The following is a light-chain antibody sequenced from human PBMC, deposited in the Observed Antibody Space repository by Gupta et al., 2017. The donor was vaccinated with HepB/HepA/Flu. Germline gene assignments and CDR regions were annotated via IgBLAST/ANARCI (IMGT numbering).Light chain of an antibody. CDR3: QQANSFPLT. CDR2: AAS. Sequence: DIQMTQSPSSVSASVGDRVTITCRASQDISSWLAWYQQKPGKAPKPLIYAASSLQSGVPSRFSGIGSGTDFTLTISSLHPEDFATYYCQQANSFPLTFGGGTKVEIK. V-gene: IGKV1-12*01. CDR1: QDISSW. J-gene: IGKJ4*01.